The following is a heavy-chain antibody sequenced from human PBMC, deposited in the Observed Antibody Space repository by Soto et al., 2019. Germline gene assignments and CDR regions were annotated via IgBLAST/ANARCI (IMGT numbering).Heavy chain of an antibody. J-gene: IGHJ5*02. CDR2: ISYSGST. D-gene: IGHD5-18*01. Sequence: PSETLSLTCTVCSDSISSYYWSWIRQPPGKRLEWIGYISYSGSTDYNPSLKSRVSISLDTSKNQFSLRLTSVTAADTAVYYCARIPVDTYMINWFDPWGQGTLVTVSS. CDR1: SDSISSYY. V-gene: IGHV4-59*01. CDR3: ARIPVDTYMINWFDP.